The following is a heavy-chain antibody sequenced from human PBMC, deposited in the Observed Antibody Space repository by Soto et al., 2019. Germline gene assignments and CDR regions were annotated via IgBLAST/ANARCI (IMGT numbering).Heavy chain of an antibody. V-gene: IGHV1-46*03. CDR3: ARGVGYSDISGYPFDY. D-gene: IGHD3-22*01. CDR2: INPRSGKT. J-gene: IGHJ4*02. Sequence: VQLVQSGAEVKRPGASVKISCKASGDTLSTYYMHWARQAPGQGLEWMGIINPRSGKTNYPQKFQGRVTMTRDTSTTTVYMELSTLRSEDTAMYYCARGVGYSDISGYPFDYWGQGTLVTVSS. CDR1: GDTLSTYY.